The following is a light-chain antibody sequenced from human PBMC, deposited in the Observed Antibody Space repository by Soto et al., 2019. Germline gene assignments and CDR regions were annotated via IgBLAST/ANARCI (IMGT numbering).Light chain of an antibody. CDR1: SSDVGSYNY. V-gene: IGLV2-14*01. J-gene: IGLJ1*01. Sequence: THPASLSDSPGQSIIISCTGTSSDVGSYNYVSWYQQHPGKAPKLMIYEVSDRPSGISSRFSGSKSGNTASLPISGLQTEDEADYYCSSYTRSSTLFGTGTKVTVL. CDR2: EVS. CDR3: SSYTRSSTL.